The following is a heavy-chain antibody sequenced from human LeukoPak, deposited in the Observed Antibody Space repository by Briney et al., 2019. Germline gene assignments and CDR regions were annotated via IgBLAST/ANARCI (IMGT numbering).Heavy chain of an antibody. J-gene: IGHJ5*02. CDR2: ISSSGSTI. Sequence: GGTLRLSCAASGFTFSDYYMSWIRQAPGKGLEWVSYISSSGSTIYYADPVKGRFTISRDNAKHSLYLQMNSLRAEDTAVYYCARSPSGTMIRFDPWGQGTLVTVSS. D-gene: IGHD3-22*01. V-gene: IGHV3-11*04. CDR3: ARSPSGTMIRFDP. CDR1: GFTFSDYY.